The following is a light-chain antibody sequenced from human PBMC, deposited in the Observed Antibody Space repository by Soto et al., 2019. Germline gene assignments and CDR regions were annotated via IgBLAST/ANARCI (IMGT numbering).Light chain of an antibody. CDR3: SSYTSSTLGV. J-gene: IGLJ1*01. CDR2: DVS. Sequence: QSALTQPASVSGSPGQSITISCTGTSSDVGGFNFVSWYQQHPGKAPKVMIYDVSDRPSGVSNRFSGSKSGNTASLTISGLQAVDEADYYCSSYTSSTLGVFGTGTKLTVL. CDR1: SSDVGGFNF. V-gene: IGLV2-14*03.